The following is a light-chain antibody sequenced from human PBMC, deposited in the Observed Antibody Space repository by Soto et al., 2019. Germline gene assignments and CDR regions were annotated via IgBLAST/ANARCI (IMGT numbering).Light chain of an antibody. J-gene: IGKJ5*01. CDR1: QGISRW. CDR2: AAS. CDR3: QQLDSFPLT. Sequence: DIQMTHSPSSVYASVGDRVTITCRASQGISRWLAWYQKKPGRAPKLLIYAASSLQSGVPVRFSGSGSGTDFTLSISSLEPEDVATYYCQQLDSFPLTFGQGTRLEIK. V-gene: IGKV1-12*01.